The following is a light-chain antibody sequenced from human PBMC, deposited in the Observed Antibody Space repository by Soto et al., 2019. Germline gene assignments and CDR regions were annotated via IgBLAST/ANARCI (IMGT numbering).Light chain of an antibody. J-gene: IGLJ1*01. CDR2: EVT. CDR3: SSYTSSTNLV. Sequence: QSVLTQPASVSGSPGQSITISCAGTRDDIGAYDYVSWYQQHPGNAPKLLVYEVTNRPSGVSDRFSGSKSGNTASLTISGLQAEDEADYYCSSYTSSTNLVFGTGTKVTVL. CDR1: RDDIGAYDY. V-gene: IGLV2-14*01.